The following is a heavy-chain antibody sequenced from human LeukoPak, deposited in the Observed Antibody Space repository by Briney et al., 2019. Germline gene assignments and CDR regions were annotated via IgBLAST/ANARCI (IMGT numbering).Heavy chain of an antibody. J-gene: IGHJ4*02. Sequence: GGSLRLSCAASGFTFSSYWMHWVRQAPGKGLVWVSRINSDGSGTTYADSVKGRFTISRDNAKNSLYLQMNSLRAEDTALYYCARGLGGSYYGYFDYWGQGTLVPVSS. V-gene: IGHV3-74*01. CDR1: GFTFSSYW. CDR3: ARGLGGSYYGYFDY. D-gene: IGHD1-26*01. CDR2: INSDGSGT.